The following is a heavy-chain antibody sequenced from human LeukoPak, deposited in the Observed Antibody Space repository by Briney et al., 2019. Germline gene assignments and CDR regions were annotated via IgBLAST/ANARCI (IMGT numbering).Heavy chain of an antibody. Sequence: GGSLRLSCAASGFTFTTFAMSWVRHTPGKGLQWVSAINHNGASTYYADSARGRFTISRDNSRNTLYLQLNSLRVEDTAVYYCVKRAYCGGDCYPDYWGQGTLVTVSS. J-gene: IGHJ4*02. CDR3: VKRAYCGGDCYPDY. D-gene: IGHD2-21*02. CDR2: INHNGAST. CDR1: GFTFTTFA. V-gene: IGHV3-23*01.